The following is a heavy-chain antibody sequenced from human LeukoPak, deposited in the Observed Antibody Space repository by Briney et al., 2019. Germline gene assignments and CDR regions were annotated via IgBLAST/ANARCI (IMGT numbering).Heavy chain of an antibody. CDR2: INHSGST. Sequence: SETLSLTCAVYGGSFSGYYWSWIRQPPGKGLEWIGEINHSGSTNYNPSLKSRVTISVDTSKNQFSLKLSSVTAADTAVYYCARGKIAAAADTAYYYYGMDVWGQGTTVTASS. CDR3: ARGKIAAAADTAYYYYGMDV. D-gene: IGHD6-13*01. CDR1: GGSFSGYY. J-gene: IGHJ6*02. V-gene: IGHV4-34*01.